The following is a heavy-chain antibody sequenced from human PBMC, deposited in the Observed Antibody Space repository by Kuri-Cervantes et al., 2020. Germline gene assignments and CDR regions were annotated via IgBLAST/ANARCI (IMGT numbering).Heavy chain of an antibody. Sequence: ASVKVSCKASGYTFTSYYMHWVRQAPGQGLEWMGIINPSGGSTSYAQKFQGRVTMTRDTSTSTVYMELSSLRSEDTAVYYCARCGFGELLMNLCYYGMDVWGQGTTVTVSS. J-gene: IGHJ6*02. CDR2: INPSGGST. CDR1: GYTFTSYY. CDR3: ARCGFGELLMNLCYYGMDV. V-gene: IGHV1-46*01. D-gene: IGHD3-10*01.